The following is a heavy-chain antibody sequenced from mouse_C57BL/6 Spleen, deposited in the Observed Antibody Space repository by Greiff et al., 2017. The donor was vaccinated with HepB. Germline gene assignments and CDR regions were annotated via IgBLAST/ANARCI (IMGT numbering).Heavy chain of an antibody. J-gene: IGHJ4*01. Sequence: EVQRVESGGGLVKPGGSLKLSCAASGFTFSDYGMHWVRQAPEKGLEWVAYISSGSSTIYYADTLKGRFTISRDNAKNTLFLQMTSLRSEDTAMYYCASYSSYYAMDYWGQGTSVTVSS. CDR3: ASYSSYYAMDY. CDR2: ISSGSSTI. D-gene: IGHD1-1*01. V-gene: IGHV5-17*01. CDR1: GFTFSDYG.